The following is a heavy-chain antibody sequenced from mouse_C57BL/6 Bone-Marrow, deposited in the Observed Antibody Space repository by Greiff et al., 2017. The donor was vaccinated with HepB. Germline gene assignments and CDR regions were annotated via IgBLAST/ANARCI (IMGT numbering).Heavy chain of an antibody. V-gene: IGHV1-59*01. CDR3: ARSPSNDSLDY. J-gene: IGHJ2*01. Sequence: QVHVKQPGAELVRPGTSVKLSCKASGYTFTSYWMHWVKQRPGQGLEWIGVIDPSDSYTNYNQKFKGKATLTVDTSSSTAYMQLSSLTSEDSAVYYCARSPSNDSLDYWGQGTTLTVSS. CDR2: IDPSDSYT. D-gene: IGHD2-4*01. CDR1: GYTFTSYW.